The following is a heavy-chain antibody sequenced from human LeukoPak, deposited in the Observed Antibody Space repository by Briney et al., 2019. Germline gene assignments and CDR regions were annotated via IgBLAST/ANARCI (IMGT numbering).Heavy chain of an antibody. CDR2: ISAYNGNT. D-gene: IGHD3-22*01. J-gene: IGHJ4*02. CDR1: GYTFTSYG. Sequence: ASVKVSCKASGYTFTSYGISWVRQAPGQGLEWMGWISAYNGNTNYAQKLQGRVTMTTDTSTSTACMELRSLRSDDTAVYYCARDRYYYDSSGYYGGIFDYWGQGTLVTVSS. V-gene: IGHV1-18*01. CDR3: ARDRYYYDSSGYYGGIFDY.